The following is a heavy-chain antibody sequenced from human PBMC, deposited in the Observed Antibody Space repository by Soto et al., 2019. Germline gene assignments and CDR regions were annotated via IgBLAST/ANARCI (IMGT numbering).Heavy chain of an antibody. CDR2: IVVGSGNT. D-gene: IGHD3-22*01. CDR3: AAGTTDSSGYYYYAFDI. V-gene: IGHV1-58*01. J-gene: IGHJ3*02. CDR1: GFTFTSSA. Sequence: ASVKVSCKASGFTFTSSAVQWVRQARGQRLEWIGWIVVGSGNTNYAQKFQERVTITRDMSTSTAYMELSSLRSEDTAVYYCAAGTTDSSGYYYYAFDIWGQGTMVTVSS.